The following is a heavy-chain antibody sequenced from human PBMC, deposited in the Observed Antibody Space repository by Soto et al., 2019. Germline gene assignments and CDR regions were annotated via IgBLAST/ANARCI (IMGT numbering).Heavy chain of an antibody. CDR1: GGSISSYY. D-gene: IGHD6-13*01. Sequence: SETLSLTCTVSGGSISSYYWSWIRQPPGKGLEWIGYIYYSGSTNYNPSLKSRVTISVDTSKNQFSLKLSSVTAADTAVYYCARGRLIAAAATWFDPWGQGTLVAVSS. CDR3: ARGRLIAAAATWFDP. J-gene: IGHJ5*02. CDR2: IYYSGST. V-gene: IGHV4-59*01.